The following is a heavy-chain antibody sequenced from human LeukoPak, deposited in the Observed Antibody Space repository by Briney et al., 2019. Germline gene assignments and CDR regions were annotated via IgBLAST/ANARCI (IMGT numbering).Heavy chain of an antibody. Sequence: PGGSLRLSCAASGFTFDDYGMSWVRQAPGTGLEWVSGINWNGGSTGYADSVKGRFTISRDNAKNSLYLQMNSPRAEDTALYYCARVGPGGDDYYYYYMDVWGKGTTVTVSS. D-gene: IGHD2-21*01. CDR3: ARVGPGGDDYYYYYMDV. CDR2: INWNGGST. CDR1: GFTFDDYG. V-gene: IGHV3-20*04. J-gene: IGHJ6*03.